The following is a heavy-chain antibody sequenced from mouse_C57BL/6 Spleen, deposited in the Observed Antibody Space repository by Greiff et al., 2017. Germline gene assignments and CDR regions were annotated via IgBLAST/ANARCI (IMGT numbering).Heavy chain of an antibody. V-gene: IGHV1-55*01. CDR3: ARSERDYDDGFAY. Sequence: QVQLKQSGAELVKPGASVKMSCKASGYTFTSYWITWVKQRPGQGLEWIGDIYPGSGSTNYNEKFKSKATLTVDTSSSTAYMQLSSLTSEDSAVYYCARSERDYDDGFAYWGQGTLVTVSA. CDR1: GYTFTSYW. J-gene: IGHJ3*01. D-gene: IGHD2-4*01. CDR2: IYPGSGST.